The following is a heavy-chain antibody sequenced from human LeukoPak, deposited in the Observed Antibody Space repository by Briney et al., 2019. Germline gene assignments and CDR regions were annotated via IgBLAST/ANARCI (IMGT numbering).Heavy chain of an antibody. J-gene: IGHJ4*02. V-gene: IGHV3-30*18. D-gene: IGHD6-19*01. CDR3: AKVRWDNSGWYYLDT. CDR1: GFTFKTYG. Sequence: PGGSLRLSCAAYGFTFKTYGMHWVRQAPGKGLEWMAVISYHGINEYYADSVKGRFTISRDNSKSTLHLQMNSLRAEDTAVYYCAKVRWDNSGWYYLDTWGQGTLLTVSP. CDR2: ISYHGINE.